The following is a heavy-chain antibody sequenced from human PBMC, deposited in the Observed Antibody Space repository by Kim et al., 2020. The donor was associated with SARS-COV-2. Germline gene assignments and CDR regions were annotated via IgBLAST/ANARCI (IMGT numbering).Heavy chain of an antibody. J-gene: IGHJ6*02. CDR2: IIPIFGTA. CDR1: GGTFSSYA. V-gene: IGHV1-69*13. CDR3: ARGLKHPPGTSRGYSKDYGYYYYYGMDV. Sequence: SVKVSCKASGGTFSSYAISWVRQAPGQGLEWMGGIIPIFGTANYAQKFQGRVTITADESTSTAYMELSSLRSEDTAVYYCARGLKHPPGTSRGYSKDYGYYYYYGMDVWGQGTTVTVSS. D-gene: IGHD5-18*01.